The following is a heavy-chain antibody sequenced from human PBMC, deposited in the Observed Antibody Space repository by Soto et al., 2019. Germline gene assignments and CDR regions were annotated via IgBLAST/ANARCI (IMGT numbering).Heavy chain of an antibody. D-gene: IGHD2-15*01. CDR2: IYNSAST. CDR1: GGSVNSTNYN. V-gene: IGHV4-39*01. Sequence: QLQMQESGPGLVKPSETLSLTCTVSGGSVNSTNYNWGWIRQPPGKGLAWIGSIYNSASTYYNPSLKSRVTISVDTSRNQFSLNLNSVTAADTAMYYCGRVVIAATPHRDVDFWGQGTLVTVSS. J-gene: IGHJ4*02. CDR3: GRVVIAATPHRDVDF.